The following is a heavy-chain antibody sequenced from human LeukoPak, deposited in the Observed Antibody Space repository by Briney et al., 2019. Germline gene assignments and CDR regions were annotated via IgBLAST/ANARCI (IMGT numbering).Heavy chain of an antibody. CDR2: IYSGGST. Sequence: GGSLRLSCAASGFTFSDYYMSWVRQAPGKGLEWVSVIYSGGSTYYADSVKGRFTISRDNSKNTLYLQMNSLRAEDTAVYYCARVEYSYGPYFDYWGQGTLVTVSS. CDR1: GFTFSDYY. CDR3: ARVEYSYGPYFDY. V-gene: IGHV3-66*01. D-gene: IGHD5-18*01. J-gene: IGHJ4*02.